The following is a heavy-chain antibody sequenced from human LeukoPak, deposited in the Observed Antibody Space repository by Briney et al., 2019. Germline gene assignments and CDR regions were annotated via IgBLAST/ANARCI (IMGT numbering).Heavy chain of an antibody. V-gene: IGHV1-46*01. Sequence: ASVKVSCKASGYTFTGYYIHWMRQAPGQGLEWMGIINPSGGSTSYAQKFQGRVTMTRDTSTSTVYMELSSLRSEDTAVYYCARAPDGYNYEDYFDYWGQGTLVTVSS. CDR3: ARAPDGYNYEDYFDY. J-gene: IGHJ4*02. CDR2: INPSGGST. D-gene: IGHD5-24*01. CDR1: GYTFTGYY.